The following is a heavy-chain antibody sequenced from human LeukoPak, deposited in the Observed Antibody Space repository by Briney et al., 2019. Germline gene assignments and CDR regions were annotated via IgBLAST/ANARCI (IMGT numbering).Heavy chain of an antibody. Sequence: ASVKVSCKASGYTFISYDINWVRQVTGQGLEWMGWMNPNSGNTGYAQKFQGSVTITRNTSISTAFMELSSLRSEDTAVYYCARDRWHIVGATGGAFDIWGQGTMVTVSS. V-gene: IGHV1-8*03. CDR3: ARDRWHIVGATGGAFDI. J-gene: IGHJ3*02. CDR2: MNPNSGNT. CDR1: GYTFISYD. D-gene: IGHD1-26*01.